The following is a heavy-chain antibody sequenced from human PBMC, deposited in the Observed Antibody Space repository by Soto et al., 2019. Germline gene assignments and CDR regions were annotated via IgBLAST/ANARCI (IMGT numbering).Heavy chain of an antibody. J-gene: IGHJ6*02. D-gene: IGHD3-22*01. CDR3: ARERGYYYDSSGYGGRRYYYGMDV. V-gene: IGHV3-13*01. CDR2: IGTAGDT. CDR1: GFTFSSYD. Sequence: SGGSLRLSCAASGFTFSSYDMHWVRQATGKGLEWVSAIGTAGDTYYPGSVKGRFTISRENAKNSLYLQMNSLRAGDTAVYYCARERGYYYDSSGYGGRRYYYGMDVWGQGTTVTVSS.